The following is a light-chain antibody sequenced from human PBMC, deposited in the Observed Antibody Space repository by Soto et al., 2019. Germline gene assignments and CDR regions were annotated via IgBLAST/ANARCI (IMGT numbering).Light chain of an antibody. CDR1: SSDVGGYNY. V-gene: IGLV2-14*01. J-gene: IGLJ1*01. Sequence: QSALTQPASVSXXPGQSITISCTGTSSDVGGYNYVSWYQQHPGKAPKLMIYEVSNRPSGVSNRFSGSKSGNTASLTISGLQAEDEADYYCSSYTSSSTRVFGTGTKLTVL. CDR3: SSYTSSSTRV. CDR2: EVS.